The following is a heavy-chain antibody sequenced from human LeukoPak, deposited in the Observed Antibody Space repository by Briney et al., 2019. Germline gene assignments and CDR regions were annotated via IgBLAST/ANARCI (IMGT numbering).Heavy chain of an antibody. Sequence: PGGSLRLSCAASGFTFSSYWMSWVRQAPGKGLEWVANIKQDGSEKYYVDSVKGRFTISRDNAKNSLYLQMNSLRAEDTAVYYCARAVERYSSSSGVGYWGQGTLVTVSS. V-gene: IGHV3-7*03. CDR3: ARAVERYSSSSGVGY. CDR1: GFTFSSYW. J-gene: IGHJ4*02. D-gene: IGHD6-6*01. CDR2: IKQDGSEK.